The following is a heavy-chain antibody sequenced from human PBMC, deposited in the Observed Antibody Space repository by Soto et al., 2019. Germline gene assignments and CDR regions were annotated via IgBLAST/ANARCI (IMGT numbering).Heavy chain of an antibody. Sequence: ASVKVSCKASGGTFSSYAISWVRQAPGQGLEWMGGIIPIFGTANYAQKFQGRVTITADESTSTAYMELSSLRSGDTAVYYCAREATMVRGVIGYYYYGMDVWGQGTTVTVSS. CDR3: AREATMVRGVIGYYYYGMDV. CDR1: GGTFSSYA. D-gene: IGHD3-10*01. V-gene: IGHV1-69*13. CDR2: IIPIFGTA. J-gene: IGHJ6*02.